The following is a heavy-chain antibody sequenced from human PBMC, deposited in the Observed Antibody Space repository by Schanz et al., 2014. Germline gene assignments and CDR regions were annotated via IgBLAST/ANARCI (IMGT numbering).Heavy chain of an antibody. J-gene: IGHJ5*01. V-gene: IGHV3-48*01. D-gene: IGHD3-10*01. Sequence: EVQLVESGGGLIQPGGSLRLSCAASGFGFSSYSMNWVRQAPGKGLEWVSYISGSSRTIYYADSMKGRFTISRDNAKNSLYLEMNSLRPEDTAVYYCAKQHIVRGVIYLNWFDSWGQGTLVTVSS. CDR1: GFGFSSYS. CDR2: ISGSSRTI. CDR3: AKQHIVRGVIYLNWFDS.